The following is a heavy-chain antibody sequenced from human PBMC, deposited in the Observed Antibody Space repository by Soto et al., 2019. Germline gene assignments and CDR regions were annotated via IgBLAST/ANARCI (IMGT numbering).Heavy chain of an antibody. CDR3: ATKTVAINPHYSYMDV. Sequence: EVQLVESGGGLVKPGGSLRLSCAASGFTFSSYSMNWVRQAPGKGLEWVSSISTYSSYLYYADSVKGRFTISRDNAKNSPYLQINSLRAEDTAVYYCATKTVAINPHYSYMDVWGKGTAVTASS. D-gene: IGHD2-15*01. V-gene: IGHV3-21*01. CDR1: GFTFSSYS. J-gene: IGHJ6*03. CDR2: ISTYSSYL.